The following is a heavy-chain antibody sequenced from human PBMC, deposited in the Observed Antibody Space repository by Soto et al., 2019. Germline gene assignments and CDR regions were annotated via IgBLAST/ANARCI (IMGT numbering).Heavy chain of an antibody. CDR3: ARCGTWIQLWFLDY. D-gene: IGHD5-18*01. V-gene: IGHV4-34*01. J-gene: IGHJ4*02. CDR2: INHSGST. Sequence: QVQLQQWGAGLLKPSETLSLTCAVYGGSFSGYYWSWIRQPPGKGLEWIGEINHSGSTNYNPSLKSRVTISVDTSKNQFSLKLSSVTAADTAVYYCARCGTWIQLWFLDYWGQGTLVTGSS. CDR1: GGSFSGYY.